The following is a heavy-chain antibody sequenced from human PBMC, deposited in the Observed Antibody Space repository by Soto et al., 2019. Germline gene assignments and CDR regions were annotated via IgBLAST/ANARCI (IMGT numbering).Heavy chain of an antibody. D-gene: IGHD3-22*01. V-gene: IGHV1-69*01. CDR2: IIPLFGTQ. J-gene: IGHJ6*02. CDR3: ARAWRRGTMIVVDSENEGMDV. Sequence: QVQLVQSGAEVKMPGSSVKVSCKASGDTFDRYGFSWVRQAPGQGLEWMGGIIPLFGTQDYAQRVQGRVTSTADESTTTVYMELSRLRSEYTAMYDCARAWRRGTMIVVDSENEGMDVWGQGTKVTVSS. CDR1: GDTFDRYG.